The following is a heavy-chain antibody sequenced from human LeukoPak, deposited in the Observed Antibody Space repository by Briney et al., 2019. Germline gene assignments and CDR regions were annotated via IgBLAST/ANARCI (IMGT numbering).Heavy chain of an antibody. Sequence: LSLTCAVYGGSFSGYYWSWIRQAPGKGLEWVAVISYDGSNKYYADSVKGRFTISRDNSKNTLYLQMNSLRAEDTAVYYCARDTDYYDSSGYYYQGGFDYWGQGTLVTVSS. CDR1: GGSFSGYY. CDR3: ARDTDYYDSSGYYYQGGFDY. CDR2: ISYDGSNK. V-gene: IGHV3-30-3*01. D-gene: IGHD3-22*01. J-gene: IGHJ4*02.